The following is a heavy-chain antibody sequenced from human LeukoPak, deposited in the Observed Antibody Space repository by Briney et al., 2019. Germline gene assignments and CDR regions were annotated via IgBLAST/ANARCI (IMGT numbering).Heavy chain of an antibody. J-gene: IGHJ4*02. CDR3: ARARYSGQWLYYFDY. CDR2: ISPGDSDT. Sequence: GESLKISCKGSGYRFTSYWTGWVRQMPGKGLEWMGIISPGDSDTRYSPSFQGQVTISADKSISTAYLQWSSLKASDTAMYYCARARYSGQWLYYFDYWGQGTLVTVSS. V-gene: IGHV5-51*01. CDR1: GYRFTSYW. D-gene: IGHD6-19*01.